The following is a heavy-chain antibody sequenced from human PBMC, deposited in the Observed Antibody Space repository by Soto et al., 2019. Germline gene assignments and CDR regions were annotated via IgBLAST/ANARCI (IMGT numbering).Heavy chain of an antibody. CDR1: LDSISSGGYS. V-gene: IGHV4-30-2*01. CDR2: ISRSDTT. CDR3: ARDGAWRGFDV. D-gene: IGHD1-26*01. J-gene: IGHJ6*02. Sequence: QLQLQESGSGLVRPSQTLSLTCAVSLDSISSGGYSWSWIRQPPGKGLECIGYISRSDTTHYNPSLKSRVTISIDRSKNQFSLKLSSVTAADTAVYYCARDGAWRGFDVWGQGTTVTVSS.